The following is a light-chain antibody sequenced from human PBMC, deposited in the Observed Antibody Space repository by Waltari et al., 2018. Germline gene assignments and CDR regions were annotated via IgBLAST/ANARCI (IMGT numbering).Light chain of an antibody. CDR2: EGS. V-gene: IGLV2-23*01. CDR1: SSDVGSYNL. J-gene: IGLJ2*01. Sequence: QSALTQPASVSGSPGQSITISCTGTSSDVGSYNLASWYQHHPGKAPKVMIYEGSGLPSGVSNRFSGSKSGNTASLTISGLQAEDEADYYCCSYAGSSPSVVFGGGTKLTVL. CDR3: CSYAGSSPSVV.